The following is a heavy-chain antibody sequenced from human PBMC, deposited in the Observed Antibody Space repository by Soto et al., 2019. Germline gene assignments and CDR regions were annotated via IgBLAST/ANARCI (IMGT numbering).Heavy chain of an antibody. D-gene: IGHD3-9*01. CDR3: ARGYDDIMTGYYYDY. CDR2: IWYDGSNK. J-gene: IGHJ4*02. Sequence: GGSLRLSCAASGFTFSSYGMHWVRQAPGKGLEWVAVIWYDGSNKYYADSVKGRFTISRDNSKNTLYLQMNSLRAEDTAVYYCARGYDDIMTGYYYDYWGQGTLVTVSS. CDR1: GFTFSSYG. V-gene: IGHV3-33*01.